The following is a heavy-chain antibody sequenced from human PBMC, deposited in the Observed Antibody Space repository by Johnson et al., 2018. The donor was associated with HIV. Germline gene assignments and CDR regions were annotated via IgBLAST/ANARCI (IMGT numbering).Heavy chain of an antibody. CDR1: GLMFDDYA. J-gene: IGHJ3*02. CDR2: ISWNGGNI. V-gene: IGHV3-20*04. Sequence: VQLVESGGDVARPGGSLRLSCEASGLMFDDYAMHWVRQAPGKGLEWVSGISWNGGNIGYADYVKGRFTISRDNAKNSLYLQMNSLRAEDTAVYYCAREGEPDGFDIWGQGTMVTVSS. CDR3: AREGEPDGFDI. D-gene: IGHD3-16*01.